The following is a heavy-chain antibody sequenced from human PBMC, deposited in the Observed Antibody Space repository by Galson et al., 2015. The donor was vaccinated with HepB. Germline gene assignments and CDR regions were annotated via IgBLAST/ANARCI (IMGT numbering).Heavy chain of an antibody. V-gene: IGHV2-5*08. CDR1: GFSLSTSGMC. CDR2: IYWDDDK. J-gene: IGHJ1*01. Sequence: PALVKPTQTLILTCTFSGFSLSTSGMCVGWIRQPPGKALEWLALIYWDDDKRYSPSLKSRLTITKDTSKNQVVLTMTNMDPVDTATYYCAHSLVVVVAASHKTKYFQHWGQGTLVTVSS. D-gene: IGHD2-15*01. CDR3: AHSLVVVVAASHKTKYFQH.